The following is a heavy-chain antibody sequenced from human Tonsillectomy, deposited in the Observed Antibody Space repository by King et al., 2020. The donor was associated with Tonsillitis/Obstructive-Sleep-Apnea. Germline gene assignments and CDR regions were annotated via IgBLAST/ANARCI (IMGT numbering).Heavy chain of an antibody. CDR2: INPNSGNT. V-gene: IGHV1-8*01. D-gene: IGHD3-22*01. J-gene: IGHJ4*02. Sequence: VQLVESGAEVKKPGASVKVSCKASGYTFTSYDINWVRQATGQGLEWMGWINPNSGNTGYAQKFQGRVTMTRNTSITTAYMELSSLRTEDTAVYYCARVPPGDYDSSGYIDYWGQGTLVTVSS. CDR3: ARVPPGDYDSSGYIDY. CDR1: GYTFTSYD.